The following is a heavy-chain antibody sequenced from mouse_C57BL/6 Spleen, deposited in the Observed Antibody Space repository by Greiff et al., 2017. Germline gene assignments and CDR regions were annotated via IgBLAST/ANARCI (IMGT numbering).Heavy chain of an antibody. J-gene: IGHJ2*01. CDR2: ILPGSGST. V-gene: IGHV1-9*01. CDR3: RTHGDYFDY. Sequence: QVQLQQSGAELMKPGASVKLSCKATGYTFTGYWIEWVKQRPGHGLEWIGEILPGSGSTNYNEKFKGKATFTADTSSNTAYMQHSSLTTADSAIYYCRTHGDYFDYWGEGTTRTVSS. CDR1: GYTFTGYW.